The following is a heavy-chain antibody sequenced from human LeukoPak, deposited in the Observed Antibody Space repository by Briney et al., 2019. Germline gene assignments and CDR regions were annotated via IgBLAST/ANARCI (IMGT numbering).Heavy chain of an antibody. D-gene: IGHD6-13*01. V-gene: IGHV3-7*01. CDR1: GFTFSSYW. CDR3: ARVSSSSPPGY. Sequence: GGSLRLSCAASGFTFSSYWMRWVRQAPGKGLEGVANIKNDGSEEYYVDSVKGRFTISRDNAKNSLFLQMNSLTVEDTAVYYCARVSSSSPPGYWGQGTLVTVSS. J-gene: IGHJ4*02. CDR2: IKNDGSEE.